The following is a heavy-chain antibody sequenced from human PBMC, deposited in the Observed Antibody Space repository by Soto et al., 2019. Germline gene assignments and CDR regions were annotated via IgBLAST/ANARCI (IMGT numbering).Heavy chain of an antibody. CDR2: IYWDDDK. D-gene: IGHD3-3*01. J-gene: IGHJ4*02. Sequence: QITLKESGPTLVTPTQTLTLTCTFSGFSLSTSGVGVGWIRQPPGKALEWLALIYWDDDKRYSPSLKSRHTITKDTSKHHVGLTLTNMDPVDTATYYRAHRGVVAASGKYYFDYWGQGSLVTVSS. V-gene: IGHV2-5*02. CDR3: AHRGVVAASGKYYFDY. CDR1: GFSLSTSGVG.